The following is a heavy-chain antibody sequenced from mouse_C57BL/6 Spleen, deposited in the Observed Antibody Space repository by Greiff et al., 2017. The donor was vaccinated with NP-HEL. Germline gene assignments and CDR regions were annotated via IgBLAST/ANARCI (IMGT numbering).Heavy chain of an antibody. CDR1: GYTFTSYW. CDR3: ARWDLGSYYGYAMDY. Sequence: QVQLQQPGAELVKPGASVKLSCKASGYTFTSYWMHWVKQRPGQGLEWIGMIHPNSGSTNYNEKFKSKATLTVDKSSSTAYMQLSRLTSEDSAVYYCARWDLGSYYGYAMDYWGQGTSVTVSS. D-gene: IGHD2-10*01. V-gene: IGHV1-64*01. J-gene: IGHJ4*01. CDR2: IHPNSGST.